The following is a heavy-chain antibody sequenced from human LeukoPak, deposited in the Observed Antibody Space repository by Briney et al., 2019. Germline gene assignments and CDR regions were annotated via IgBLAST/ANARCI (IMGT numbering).Heavy chain of an antibody. D-gene: IGHD6-19*01. J-gene: IGHJ2*01. V-gene: IGHV4-59*01. Sequence: SETLSLTCTVSGGSISSYYWSWIRQPPGKGLEWIGYIYYSGSTNYNPSLKSRVTISVDTSKNQFSLKLSSVTAADTAVYYCARTQWPRSGLNFDLWGRGTLVTVSS. CDR3: ARTQWPRSGLNFDL. CDR1: GGSISSYY. CDR2: IYYSGST.